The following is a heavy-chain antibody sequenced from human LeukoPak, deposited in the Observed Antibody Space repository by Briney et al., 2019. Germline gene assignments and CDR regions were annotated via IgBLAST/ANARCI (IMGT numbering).Heavy chain of an antibody. Sequence: SEALSLTCTVSGGSISSGSYYWSWIRQPAGKGLDWIGRIYTSGNTNHNPPLKSRVTISLDTSENHFSLKASSVTAADTAVYYCARVTTGGYYYYWGQGTLVTVSS. CDR3: ARVTTGGYYYY. D-gene: IGHD3-22*01. J-gene: IGHJ4*02. V-gene: IGHV4-61*02. CDR2: IYTSGNT. CDR1: GGSISSGSYY.